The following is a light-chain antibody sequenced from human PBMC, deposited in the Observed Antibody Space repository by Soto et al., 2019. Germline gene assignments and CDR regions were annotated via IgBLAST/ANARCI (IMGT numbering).Light chain of an antibody. J-gene: IGKJ4*01. V-gene: IGKV3D-20*02. CDR3: QPRGNWPLT. CDR2: GAS. CDR1: QTVSSNF. Sequence: IVLTQSPGTLSLSPCERATLSXTASQTVSSNFLAWYQEKPGQGPRLLIYGASTRATGIPARFSGSGSGTDFTLTISSLKPEDFAVYYCQPRGNWPLTFGGGTKVDIK.